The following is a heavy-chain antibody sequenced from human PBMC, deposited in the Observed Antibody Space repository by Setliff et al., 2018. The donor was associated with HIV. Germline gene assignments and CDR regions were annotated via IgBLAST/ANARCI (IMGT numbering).Heavy chain of an antibody. J-gene: IGHJ6*03. CDR3: AKDWGSRLSYSFYYMDV. V-gene: IGHV3-23*01. D-gene: IGHD3-16*01. Sequence: QTGGSLRLSCAASGFTFRNYKFNWVRQAPGRGLEWVSSISIGSGGAIDYAESVKGRFTISRDNSRNTLYLQMNSLRTEDTAVYYCAKDWGSRLSYSFYYMDVWGKGTTVTV. CDR1: GFTFRNYK. CDR2: ISIGSGGAI.